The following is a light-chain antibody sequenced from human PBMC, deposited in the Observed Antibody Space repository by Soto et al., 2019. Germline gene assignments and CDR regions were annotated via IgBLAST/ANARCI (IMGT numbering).Light chain of an antibody. CDR3: LQHNSYPLT. CDR2: KAS. J-gene: IGKJ4*01. Sequence: DIQMTQSPSTLSASVGDRVTITCRASQSISTWLAWYQQEPGKAPKLLIHKASSLQSGVPSRFSGSGSGTDFTLTISSLHPDDFATYYCLQHNSYPLTFGGGTKVEIK. CDR1: QSISTW. V-gene: IGKV1-5*03.